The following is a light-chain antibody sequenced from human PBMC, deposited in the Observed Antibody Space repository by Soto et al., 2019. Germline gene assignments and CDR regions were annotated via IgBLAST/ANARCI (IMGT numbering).Light chain of an antibody. J-gene: IGLJ1*01. CDR2: SNN. CDR1: SSNIGSNT. V-gene: IGLV1-44*01. CDR3: AAWDDSLNGLV. Sequence: QSVLTQPPSASGTPGQRVTISCSGSSSNIGSNTVNWYQQLPGTAPKLLIYSNNQRPSGVPDRFPGSKSGTSGSLAISGLQSEDEADYYCAAWDDSLNGLVFGTGTKVTVL.